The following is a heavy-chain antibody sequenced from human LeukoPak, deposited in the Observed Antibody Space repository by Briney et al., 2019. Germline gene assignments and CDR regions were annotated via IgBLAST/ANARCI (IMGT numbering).Heavy chain of an antibody. V-gene: IGHV1-69*04. J-gene: IGHJ2*01. CDR1: GGTSSSYA. D-gene: IGHD2-21*02. Sequence: GASVKVSCKASGGTSSSYAISWVRQAPGQGLEWMGRIIPILGIPNYAQKFQGRVTITADKSTTTAYMGLSSLRSEDTAVYYCATEAIVVVTARDYWYFDLWGRGTLVTVSS. CDR3: ATEAIVVVTARDYWYFDL. CDR2: IIPILGIP.